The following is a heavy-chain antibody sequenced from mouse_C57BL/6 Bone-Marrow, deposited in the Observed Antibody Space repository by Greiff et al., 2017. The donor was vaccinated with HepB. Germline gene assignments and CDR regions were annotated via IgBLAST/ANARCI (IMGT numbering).Heavy chain of an antibody. Sequence: VQLQQSGAELVRPGTSVKVSCKASGYAFTNYLIEWVKQRPGQGLEWIGVINPGSGGTNYNEKFKGKATLTADKSSSTAYMQRSSLTSEDSAVFFCARGGLRRGFAYWGQGTLVTVSA. V-gene: IGHV1-54*01. CDR3: ARGGLRRGFAY. D-gene: IGHD2-4*01. J-gene: IGHJ3*01. CDR2: INPGSGGT. CDR1: GYAFTNYL.